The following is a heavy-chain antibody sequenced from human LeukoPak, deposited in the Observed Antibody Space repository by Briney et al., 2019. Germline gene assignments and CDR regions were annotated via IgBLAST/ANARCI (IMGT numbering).Heavy chain of an antibody. J-gene: IGHJ3*02. Sequence: PSETLSLTCTVSGYSISSGYYWGWIRQPPGKGLEWIGSIYYSGSTYYNSSLKSRVTISVDTSKNQFSLKLSSVTAADTAVYYCARLTVVVTAEGPHDAFDIWGQGTMVTVSS. CDR2: IYYSGST. V-gene: IGHV4-38-2*02. D-gene: IGHD2-21*02. CDR1: GYSISSGYY. CDR3: ARLTVVVTAEGPHDAFDI.